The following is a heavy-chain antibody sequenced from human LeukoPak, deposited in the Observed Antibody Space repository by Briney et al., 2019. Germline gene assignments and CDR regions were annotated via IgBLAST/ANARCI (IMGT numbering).Heavy chain of an antibody. CDR1: GFTFSSYW. J-gene: IGHJ4*02. D-gene: IGHD3-3*01. CDR2: IKQDGSEK. CDR3: ASVYYDFWSGYYPFDY. Sequence: GGSLRLSCVVSGFTFSSYWMSWVRQAPGKGLEWVANIKQDGSEKYYVNSVRGRFTISRDNAKNSLYLRMNSLRAEDTAVYYCASVYYDFWSGYYPFDYWGQGTLVTVSS. V-gene: IGHV3-7*01.